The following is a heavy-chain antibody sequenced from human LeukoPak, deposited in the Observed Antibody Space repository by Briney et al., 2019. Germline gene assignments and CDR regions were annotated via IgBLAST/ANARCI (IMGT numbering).Heavy chain of an antibody. D-gene: IGHD3-10*01. CDR1: GGSISSSSYY. Sequence: SETLSLTCTVSGGSISSSSYYWGWIRQPPGKGLEWIGSIYYSGSTYYNPSLKSRVTISVDTSKNQFSLKLSSVTAADTAVYYCASPAYYYGSGSYRDAFDIWGQGTMVTVSS. J-gene: IGHJ3*02. V-gene: IGHV4-39*01. CDR2: IYYSGST. CDR3: ASPAYYYGSGSYRDAFDI.